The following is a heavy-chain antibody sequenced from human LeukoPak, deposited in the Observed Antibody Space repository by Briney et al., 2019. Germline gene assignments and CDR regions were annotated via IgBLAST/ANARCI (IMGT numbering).Heavy chain of an antibody. CDR3: AKARYDGEVMIAATDY. J-gene: IGHJ4*02. CDR2: IEYSGGSA. D-gene: IGHD2-15*01. Sequence: GGSLRLSCIVSGFTLSSYEMSWIRQAPGKGLEWVASIEYSGGSAYYADSVKGRFSISREDSKNTLYLQMNNLRADDTAVYYCAKARYDGEVMIAATDYWGQGTLVTVSS. V-gene: IGHV3-23*01. CDR1: GFTLSSYE.